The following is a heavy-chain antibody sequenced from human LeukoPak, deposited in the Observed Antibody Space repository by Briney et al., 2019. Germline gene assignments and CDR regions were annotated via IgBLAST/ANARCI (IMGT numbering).Heavy chain of an antibody. Sequence: GASVKVSCKASGYTFTSYGISWVRQAPGQGLEWMGWISAYNGNTNYAQKLQGRVTMTTDTSTSTAYMELRSLRSDDTAVYYCARDLKRYDFWSGYSQNPYFGYWGQGTLVTVSS. D-gene: IGHD3-3*01. CDR3: ARDLKRYDFWSGYSQNPYFGY. CDR2: ISAYNGNT. CDR1: GYTFTSYG. V-gene: IGHV1-18*01. J-gene: IGHJ4*02.